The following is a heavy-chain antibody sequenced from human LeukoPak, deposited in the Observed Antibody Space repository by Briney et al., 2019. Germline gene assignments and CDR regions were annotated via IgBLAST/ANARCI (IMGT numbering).Heavy chain of an antibody. CDR1: GGSISSSNYY. J-gene: IGHJ6*03. CDR3: AGQISDYYYYYIDV. D-gene: IGHD3-10*01. Sequence: SETLSLTCSVSGGSISSSNYYWGWIRQPPGQGLEWIGTIYYSGTTYYNPSLESRVTISEDTSRNQFSLTLRSLAAADTAVYYCAGQISDYYYYYIDVWGKGTAVTVSS. V-gene: IGHV4-39*01. CDR2: IYYSGTT.